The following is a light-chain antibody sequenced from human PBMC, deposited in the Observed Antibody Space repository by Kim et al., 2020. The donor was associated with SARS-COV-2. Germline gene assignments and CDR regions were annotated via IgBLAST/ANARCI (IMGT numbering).Light chain of an antibody. CDR2: DVS. V-gene: IGLV2-11*01. Sequence: GPSFTISCTGTSSDVGGNNYVSWYLQHTSQAPKVMIDDVSERPSGVSDRFSGSKSGNTASLTISGIQAEDEADSSCCSYAGGYTYVFGTGAKVTFL. CDR1: SSDVGGNNY. J-gene: IGLJ1*01. CDR3: CSYAGGYTYV.